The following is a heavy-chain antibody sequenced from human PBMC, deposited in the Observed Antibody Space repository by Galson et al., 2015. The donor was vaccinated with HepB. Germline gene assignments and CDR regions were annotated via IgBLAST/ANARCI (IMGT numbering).Heavy chain of an antibody. V-gene: IGHV4-61*01. CDR3: ARDVREGVYYYYGMDV. D-gene: IGHD3-16*01. J-gene: IGHJ6*02. CDR2: IYYSGST. Sequence: SETLSLTCTVSGGSVSSGSYYWSWIRQPPGTGLEWIGYIYYSGSTNYNPSLKSRVTISVDTSKNQFSLKLSSVTAADTAAYYCARDVREGVYYYYGMDVWGQGTTVTVSS. CDR1: GGSVSSGSYY.